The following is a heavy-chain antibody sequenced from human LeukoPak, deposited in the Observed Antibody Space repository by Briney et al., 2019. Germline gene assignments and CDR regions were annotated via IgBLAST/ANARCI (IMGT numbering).Heavy chain of an antibody. CDR3: ARSGSTGYSLDY. J-gene: IGHJ4*02. V-gene: IGHV1-2*02. D-gene: IGHD3-22*01. CDR1: GYSFTGYF. CDR2: IDPNSGDT. Sequence: ASVKVSCKASGYSFTGYFIHWVRQAPGQGLEWMGCIDPNSGDTKYAQKFQGRVSMPRDTSTRTAYMELSRLRSDDTAVYFCARSGSTGYSLDYWGQGTWSPSPQ.